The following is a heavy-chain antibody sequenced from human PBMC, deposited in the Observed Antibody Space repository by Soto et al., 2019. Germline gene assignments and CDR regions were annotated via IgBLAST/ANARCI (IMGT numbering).Heavy chain of an antibody. D-gene: IGHD6-6*01. V-gene: IGHV4-39*01. CDR3: ARHEEQLDPFDY. Sequence: PSETLSLTCTVSCGSISSSSYYWGWIRQPPGKGLEWIGSIYYSGSTYYNPSLKSRVTISVDTSKNQFSLKLSSVTAADTAVYYGARHEEQLDPFDYWGQGTLVTVSS. J-gene: IGHJ4*02. CDR2: IYYSGST. CDR1: CGSISSSSYY.